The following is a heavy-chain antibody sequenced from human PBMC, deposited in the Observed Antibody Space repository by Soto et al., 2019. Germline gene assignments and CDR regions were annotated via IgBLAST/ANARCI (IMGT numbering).Heavy chain of an antibody. CDR3: AKDFAIVATIEYFDY. Sequence: GASVKVSCKASGYTFISYGISWVRQAPGQGLEWVGWMSAFTGKADYAQIFQDRVTMTTDTSTSTAYMELRSLRSDDTAVYYCAKDFAIVATIEYFDYWGQGTLVTVSA. CDR2: MSAFTGKA. CDR1: GYTFISYG. V-gene: IGHV1-18*04. J-gene: IGHJ4*02. D-gene: IGHD5-12*01.